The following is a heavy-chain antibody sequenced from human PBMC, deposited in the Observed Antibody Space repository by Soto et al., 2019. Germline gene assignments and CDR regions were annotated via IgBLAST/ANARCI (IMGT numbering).Heavy chain of an antibody. Sequence: PSETLSLTCTVSGGSISGYYWSWIRQPPGRRLEWIGYIDSNGGTSYNPSLQSRVTISIDTSTKQFFLKLSSVTAADTAVYYCVRQGFGRLHGLLDVWGQGTTVTVS. CDR2: IDSNGGT. CDR1: GGSISGYY. D-gene: IGHD3-10*01. V-gene: IGHV4-59*08. CDR3: VRQGFGRLHGLLDV. J-gene: IGHJ6*02.